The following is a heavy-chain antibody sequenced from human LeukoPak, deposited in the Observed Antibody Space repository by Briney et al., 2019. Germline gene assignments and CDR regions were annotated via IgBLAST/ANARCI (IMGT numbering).Heavy chain of an antibody. D-gene: IGHD3-16*01. CDR1: GFTVSSNY. CDR2: INSGGST. J-gene: IGHJ4*02. V-gene: IGHV3-66*01. Sequence: GGSLRLSCAASGFTVSSNYMSWVRQAPGKGLEWVSFINSGGSTYDADSVKDRFTISINNSKKTLYLQMNSVRAEDKAVYYCARGFVCFDWGQGTLVSVSS. CDR3: ARGFVCFD.